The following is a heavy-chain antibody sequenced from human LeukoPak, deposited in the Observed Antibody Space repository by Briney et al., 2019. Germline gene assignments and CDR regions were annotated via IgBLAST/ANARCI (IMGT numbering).Heavy chain of an antibody. CDR1: GATFSSYT. J-gene: IGHJ4*02. D-gene: IGHD6-19*01. CDR3: ARDRDSSGWYYFDY. Sequence: ASVKLSCKASGATFSSYTISWVRQAPGQGLEWMGRIIPILGIANYAQKFQGRVTITADKSTSTAYMELSRLRSEDTAVYYCARDRDSSGWYYFDYWGQGTLVTVSS. V-gene: IGHV1-69*04. CDR2: IIPILGIA.